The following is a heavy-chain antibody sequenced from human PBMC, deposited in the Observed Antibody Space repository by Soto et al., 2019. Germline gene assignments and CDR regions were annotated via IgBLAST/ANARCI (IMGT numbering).Heavy chain of an antibody. D-gene: IGHD3-3*01. CDR2: INPNGGNT. CDR1: GYTFTSYY. CDR3: ARGRNDFWSGYDYYYYMDV. V-gene: IGHV1-46*01. J-gene: IGHJ6*03. Sequence: ASVKVSCKASGYTFTSYYMHWVRQAPGQGLEWMGIINPNGGNTSYAQKFQGRVTMTRNTSISTAYMELSSLRSEDTAVYYCARGRNDFWSGYDYYYYMDVWGKGTTVTVSS.